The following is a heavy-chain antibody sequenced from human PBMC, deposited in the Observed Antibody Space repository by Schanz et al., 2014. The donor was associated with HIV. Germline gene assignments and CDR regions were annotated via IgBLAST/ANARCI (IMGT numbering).Heavy chain of an antibody. CDR1: GFTFNDYY. CDR3: ARGSWYSSGWVDDQYYYDVDV. V-gene: IGHV3-11*04. J-gene: IGHJ6*02. Sequence: QVQLVESGGGLVKPGGSLRLSCAASGFTFNDYYMTWIRQAPGKGLEWLSSISSSGGYIYYADSVKGRFTISRDNSKNSVFLQMDRLRAEDTAVYYCARGSWYSSGWVDDQYYYDVDVWGQGTTVTVSS. CDR2: ISSSGGYI. D-gene: IGHD6-19*01.